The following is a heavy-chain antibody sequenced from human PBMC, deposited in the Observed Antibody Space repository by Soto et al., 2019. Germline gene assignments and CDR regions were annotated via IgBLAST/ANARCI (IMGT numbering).Heavy chain of an antibody. J-gene: IGHJ4*02. D-gene: IGHD3-22*01. CDR2: ITGTGSTT. CDR1: GFTFSSYA. V-gene: IGHV3-23*01. Sequence: EVQLLESGGGVVQPGGSLRLSCAGSGFTFSSYALNWVRQAPGKGLVWVSAITGTGSTTYYADSVKGRFTISRDNSKDTMYLQMSSLRAEDTAVYYCAKNVWGGYFDKTYYFDYWGQGSLVTVSS. CDR3: AKNVWGGYFDKTYYFDY.